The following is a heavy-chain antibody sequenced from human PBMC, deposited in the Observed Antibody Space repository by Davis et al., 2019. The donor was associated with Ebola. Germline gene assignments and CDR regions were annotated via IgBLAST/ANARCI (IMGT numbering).Heavy chain of an antibody. Sequence: GESLKISCAASGFTFSSYTMNWVRQAPGKGLEWVSSISSSGSTINYADSVKGRFTVSRDNSKNTLYLQMNSLRAEDTAVYYCSRMTHTTMVTDFLENWGQGTLVTVST. CDR3: SRMTHTTMVTDFLEN. CDR2: ISSSGSTI. CDR1: GFTFSSYT. V-gene: IGHV3-48*01. J-gene: IGHJ4*02. D-gene: IGHD5-18*01.